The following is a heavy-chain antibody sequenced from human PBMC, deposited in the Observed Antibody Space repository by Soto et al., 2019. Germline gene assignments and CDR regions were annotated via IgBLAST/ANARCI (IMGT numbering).Heavy chain of an antibody. CDR3: AREWPVTSDY. D-gene: IGHD4-17*01. CDR1: GYIFTSYY. CDR2: INPSGGST. Sequence: GASVKVSCKASGYIFTSYYMHWVRQAPGQGLEWVGIINPSGGSTSYAQKFQGRVTMTRDTSTSTVYMELSSLRSEDTAMYYCAREWPVTSDYWGQGTLVTVSS. V-gene: IGHV1-46*01. J-gene: IGHJ4*02.